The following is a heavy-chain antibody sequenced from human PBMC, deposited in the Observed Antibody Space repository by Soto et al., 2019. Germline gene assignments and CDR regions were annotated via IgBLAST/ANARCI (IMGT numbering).Heavy chain of an antibody. J-gene: IGHJ4*02. Sequence: ASVKVSCKASGYTFTSYGISWVRQAPGQGLEWMGWISAYNGNTNYAQKLQGRVTMTTDTSTSTAYMELRSLRSDDTAVYYCAKGGWLHPSNTPYYFDYWGQGTLVTVSS. V-gene: IGHV1-18*01. CDR1: GYTFTSYG. D-gene: IGHD5-12*01. CDR3: AKGGWLHPSNTPYYFDY. CDR2: ISAYNGNT.